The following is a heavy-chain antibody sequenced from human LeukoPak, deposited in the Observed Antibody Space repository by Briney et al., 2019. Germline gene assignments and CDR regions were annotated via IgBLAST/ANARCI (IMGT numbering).Heavy chain of an antibody. CDR2: ISYDGSNK. CDR3: ARDPSGSPWYYFDY. CDR1: GFTFSSYA. V-gene: IGHV3-30-3*01. Sequence: GGSLRLSCAASGFTFSSYAMHWVRQAPGKGLEWVAVISYDGSNKYYADSVKGRFTISRDNSKNTLYLQMNSLRDEDTAVYYCARDPSGSPWYYFDYWGQGTLVTVSS. D-gene: IGHD1-26*01. J-gene: IGHJ4*02.